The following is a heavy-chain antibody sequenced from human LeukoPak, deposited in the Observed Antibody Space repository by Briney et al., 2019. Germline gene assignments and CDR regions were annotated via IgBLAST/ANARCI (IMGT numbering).Heavy chain of an antibody. V-gene: IGHV4-59*08. D-gene: IGHD6-13*01. CDR1: GGSLSSYY. J-gene: IGHJ4*02. Sequence: PPETLSLTCTVSGGSLSSYYWSWIRQPPGKGMEWVGYIYYSGSTNYNPSLKSRVTISVYTSKNQFSLKLSSVTAADTAVYYCATLLSSSWSFDYWGQGTLVTVSS. CDR2: IYYSGST. CDR3: ATLLSSSWSFDY.